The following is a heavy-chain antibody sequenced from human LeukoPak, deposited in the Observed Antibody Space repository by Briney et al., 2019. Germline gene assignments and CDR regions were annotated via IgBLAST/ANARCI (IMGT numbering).Heavy chain of an antibody. CDR3: ARGRVGSSYYMDV. CDR1: GFAFSTYA. V-gene: IGHV3-21*01. J-gene: IGHJ6*03. CDR2: LSSGGTYI. D-gene: IGHD1-1*01. Sequence: GGSLRLSCAASGFAFSTYAMTWVRQAPGKGLEWVSSLSSGGTYIYYADSVRGRFTISRDNAKNTLYLQMNSLRAEDTAVYYCARGRVGSSYYMDVWGKGTTVTVSS.